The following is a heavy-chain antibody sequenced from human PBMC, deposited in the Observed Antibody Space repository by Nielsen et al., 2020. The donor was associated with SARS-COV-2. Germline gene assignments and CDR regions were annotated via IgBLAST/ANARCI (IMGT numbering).Heavy chain of an antibody. D-gene: IGHD3-22*01. CDR3: TTDSRVYDSSGYWAFDI. CDR2: IRSKAYGGTT. J-gene: IGHJ3*02. V-gene: IGHV3-49*02. Sequence: WIRQPPGKGLEWVGFIRSKAYGGTTEYAASVKGRFTISRDDSKSIAYLQMNSLKTEDTAVYYCTTDSRVYDSSGYWAFDIWGQGQWSPSPQ.